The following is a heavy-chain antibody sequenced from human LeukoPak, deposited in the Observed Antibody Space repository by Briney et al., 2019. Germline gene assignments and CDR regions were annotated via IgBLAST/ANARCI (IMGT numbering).Heavy chain of an antibody. D-gene: IGHD3-16*01. CDR3: ARHARSLPPGY. J-gene: IGHJ4*02. Sequence: PSETLSLTCTVSGGSISSYYWSWIRQPPGKGLEWIGYIYYSGSTNYNPSLKSRVTISVDTSKNQFSLKLSSVTAADTAVYYCARHARSLPPGYWGQGTLVTVSS. CDR1: GGSISSYY. V-gene: IGHV4-59*08. CDR2: IYYSGST.